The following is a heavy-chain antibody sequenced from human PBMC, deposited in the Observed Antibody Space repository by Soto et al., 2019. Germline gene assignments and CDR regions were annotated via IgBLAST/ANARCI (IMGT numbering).Heavy chain of an antibody. V-gene: IGHV4-4*02. CDR2: IYHVGST. CDR3: ARDRNLDNGYWFDP. D-gene: IGHD1-1*01. CDR1: GGSISSSNW. J-gene: IGHJ5*02. Sequence: QVQLQESGPGLVKPSGTLSLTCAVSGGSISSSNWWSWVRQPPGKGLEWIGEIYHVGSTNYNPSLKSRVTISVDQSQNQFSLKLRSVTAADTAVYYCARDRNLDNGYWFDPWGQGTLVTVSS.